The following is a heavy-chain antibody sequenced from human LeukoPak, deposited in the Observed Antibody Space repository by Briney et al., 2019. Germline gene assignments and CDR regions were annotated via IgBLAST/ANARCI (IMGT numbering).Heavy chain of an antibody. Sequence: GGSLRLSCAASGFTFSSYAMHWVRQAPGKGLEYVSAISSNGGSTYYANSVKGRFTISRDNSKNTLYLQMGSLRAEDMAVYYCARAKGIAARPIDYWGQGTLVTVSS. V-gene: IGHV3-64*01. CDR3: ARAKGIAARPIDY. D-gene: IGHD6-6*01. CDR1: GFTFSSYA. CDR2: ISSNGGST. J-gene: IGHJ4*02.